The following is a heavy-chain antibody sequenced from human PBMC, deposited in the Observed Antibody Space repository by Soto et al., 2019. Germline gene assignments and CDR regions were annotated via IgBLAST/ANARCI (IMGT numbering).Heavy chain of an antibody. CDR1: GYTFTNYG. V-gene: IGHV1-18*01. J-gene: IGHJ4*02. CDR3: ASRGYSGYDYYFDY. D-gene: IGHD5-12*01. Sequence: GASVKVSCKASGYTFTNYGITWVRQAPGQGLEWMGWISAYNGNTNYAQKLQGRVTMTTDTSTSTAYMELSSLRSDDTAVYYCASRGYSGYDYYFDYWGQGTLVTVSS. CDR2: ISAYNGNT.